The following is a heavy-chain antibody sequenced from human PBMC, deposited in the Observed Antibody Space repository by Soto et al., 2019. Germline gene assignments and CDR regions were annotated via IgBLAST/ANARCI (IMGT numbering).Heavy chain of an antibody. CDR1: GFSFTNYA. D-gene: IGHD5-18*01. J-gene: IGHJ4*02. Sequence: EVQLLESGRGLVRPGGSLRLSCAASGFSFTNYAMSWVRQAPGKGLEWLSAISVSGETTYYADSVRGRFTISRDNSRATVFLQMSNLRAEDTALYYCAKERWLIQGHFDYWGQGILVTVSS. CDR2: ISVSGETT. CDR3: AKERWLIQGHFDY. V-gene: IGHV3-23*01.